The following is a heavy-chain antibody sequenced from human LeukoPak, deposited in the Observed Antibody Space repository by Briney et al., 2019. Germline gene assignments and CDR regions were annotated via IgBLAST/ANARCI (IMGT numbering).Heavy chain of an antibody. CDR1: GFTFSSYS. D-gene: IGHD6-19*01. V-gene: IGHV3-21*04. J-gene: IGHJ4*02. Sequence: GGSLRLSCAASGFTFSSYSMNWVRQAPGKGLEWVSSISSSSSYIYYADSVKGRFTISRDNSKNTLYLQMNSLRAGDTAVYYCAKDRRTGYRGAWYWGLGTLVSVSS. CDR2: ISSSSSYI. CDR3: AKDRRTGYRGAWY.